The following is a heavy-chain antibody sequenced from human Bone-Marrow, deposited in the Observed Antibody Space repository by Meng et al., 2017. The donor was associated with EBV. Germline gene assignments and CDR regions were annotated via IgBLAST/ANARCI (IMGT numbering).Heavy chain of an antibody. CDR1: GFTFRSHT. CDR3: ARDRRREVPDALDY. CDR2: ISHHGINQ. J-gene: IGHJ4*02. V-gene: IGHV3-30-3*01. D-gene: IGHD2-2*01. Sequence: QVQLVESGGGVVQPGRSLRLSCAASGFTFRSHTMHWVRQAQGKGLVWVALISHHGINQYYADSVKGRFTISRDNSKNTVYLQMTSLRTEDTAIYYCARDRRREVPDALDYWGQGTLVTVSS.